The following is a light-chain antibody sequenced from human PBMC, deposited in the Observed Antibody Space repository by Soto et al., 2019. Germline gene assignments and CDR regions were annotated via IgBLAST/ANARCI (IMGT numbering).Light chain of an antibody. CDR2: DAS. CDR3: QQYRTYPYT. J-gene: IGKJ2*01. Sequence: DIQMTQSPSTLSASVGDRVTITCRASQSISSWLAWYQQKPGEAPKLLIYDASTLESGVPSSFSGSGSGTEFTLTITSLQPADFATYYCQQYRTYPYTFGQGTRLEI. CDR1: QSISSW. V-gene: IGKV1-5*01.